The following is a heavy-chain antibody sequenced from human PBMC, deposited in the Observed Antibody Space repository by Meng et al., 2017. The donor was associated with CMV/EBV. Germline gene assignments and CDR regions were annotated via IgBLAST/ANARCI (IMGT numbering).Heavy chain of an antibody. V-gene: IGHV1-2*02. CDR2: INPNSGGT. Sequence: ASVKVSCKASGYTFTGYYMHWVRQAPGQGLEWMGWINPNSGGTNYAQKFQGRVTMTRDTSISTAYMELSRLRSDDTAVYYCARDVYCSSTSCYGRWFDPWGQGTLVTVSS. J-gene: IGHJ5*02. CDR3: ARDVYCSSTSCYGRWFDP. CDR1: GYTFTGYY. D-gene: IGHD2-2*01.